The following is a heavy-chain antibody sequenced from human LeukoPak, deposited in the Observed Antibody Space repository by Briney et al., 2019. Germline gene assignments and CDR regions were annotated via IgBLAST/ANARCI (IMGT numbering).Heavy chain of an antibody. Sequence: ASVTVSCKASGYTFTSYYMHWVRQAPGQGLEWMGIINPSGGSTSYAQKFQGRVTMTRDTSTSTVYMELSSLRSEDTAVYYCARTRRPLGYCSGGSCPFDYWGQGTLVTVSS. J-gene: IGHJ4*02. CDR1: GYTFTSYY. V-gene: IGHV1-46*01. D-gene: IGHD2-15*01. CDR3: ARTRRPLGYCSGGSCPFDY. CDR2: INPSGGST.